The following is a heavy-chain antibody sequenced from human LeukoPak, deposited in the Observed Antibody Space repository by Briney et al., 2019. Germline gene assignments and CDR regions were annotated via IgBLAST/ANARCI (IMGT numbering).Heavy chain of an antibody. D-gene: IGHD5-12*01. V-gene: IGHV3-7*04. Sequence: GGSLRLSCAASGFTFSSYWMSWVRQAPGKGLEWVANIKQDGSEKYYVDSVKGRFTISRDNAKNSLYLQMNSLRAEDTAVYYCARDQGDIVATIIPNPFDYWGQGTLVTASS. CDR2: IKQDGSEK. CDR3: ARDQGDIVATIIPNPFDY. J-gene: IGHJ4*02. CDR1: GFTFSSYW.